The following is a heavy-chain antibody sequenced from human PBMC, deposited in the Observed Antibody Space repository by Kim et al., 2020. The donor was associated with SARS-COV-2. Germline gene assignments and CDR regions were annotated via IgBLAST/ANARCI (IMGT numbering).Heavy chain of an antibody. D-gene: IGHD2-15*01. J-gene: IGHJ6*02. V-gene: IGHV3-11*05. Sequence: GRFTISRENAKNSLYLQMNSLRAEDTAVYYCARDVGYCSGGSCYSFGMDVWGQGTTVTVSS. CDR3: ARDVGYCSGGSCYSFGMDV.